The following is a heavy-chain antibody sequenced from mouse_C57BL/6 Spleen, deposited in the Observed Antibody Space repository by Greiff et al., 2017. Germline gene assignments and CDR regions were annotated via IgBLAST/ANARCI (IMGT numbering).Heavy chain of an antibody. J-gene: IGHJ3*01. CDR2: ICPGGGCT. Sequence: VQLVESGAELVKPGASVKLSCKASGFTFSGYWMDWVQQRPGHGLEWVGEICPGGGCTYYQDKVKGNATITEDTSSNTAYMQLSSLTAEDSAVYYCARNDYEDSGLAYWGQGTLVTVSA. V-gene: IGHV1-9*01. D-gene: IGHD2-4*01. CDR1: GFTFSGYW. CDR3: ARNDYEDSGLAY.